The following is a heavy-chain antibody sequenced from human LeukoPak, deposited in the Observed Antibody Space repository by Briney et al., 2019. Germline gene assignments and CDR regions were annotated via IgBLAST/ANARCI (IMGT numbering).Heavy chain of an antibody. CDR2: IHESRRT. CDR1: TGSLSGYS. D-gene: IGHD5-12*01. CDR3: ARGVVATATYYYYYYMDV. Sequence: SETLSLTCTVYTGSLSGYSWSWIRQSPGKGLEWIGEIHESRRTDYNPSLKSRVTISRDTSKNQFSLTLTSVTAADTAVYYCARGVVATATYYYYYYMDVWGKGTTVTVSS. J-gene: IGHJ6*03. V-gene: IGHV4-34*01.